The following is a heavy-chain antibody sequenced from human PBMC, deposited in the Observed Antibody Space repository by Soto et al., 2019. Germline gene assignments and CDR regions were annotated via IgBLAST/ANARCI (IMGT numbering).Heavy chain of an antibody. D-gene: IGHD2-2*02. Sequence: GESLKISCKVSGYSFTSYWISWLRQMPGKVLEWMGRIDPSDSYTNYSPSFQGHVTISADKSISTAYLQWSSLKASDTAMYYCARAPYCSSTSCYTGGVYYYYYYGMEVWGQGTTVNVSS. CDR1: GYSFTSYW. CDR3: ARAPYCSSTSCYTGGVYYYYYYGMEV. CDR2: IDPSDSYT. J-gene: IGHJ6*01. V-gene: IGHV5-10-1*01.